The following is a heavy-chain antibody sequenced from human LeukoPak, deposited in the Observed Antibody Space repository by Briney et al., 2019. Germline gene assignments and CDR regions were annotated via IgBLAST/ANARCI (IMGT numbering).Heavy chain of an antibody. CDR3: AKVVGNSWYYFDN. CDR1: GFTFSSYA. Sequence: PGGSLRLSCAASGFTFSSYAMHWVRQAPGKGLEWVAVISYDGSNKYYADSVKGRFTISRDNSKNTLYLQMNGLRAEDTALYYCAKVVGNSWYYFDNWGQGTLVTVSS. CDR2: ISYDGSNK. V-gene: IGHV3-30-3*01. J-gene: IGHJ4*02. D-gene: IGHD6-13*01.